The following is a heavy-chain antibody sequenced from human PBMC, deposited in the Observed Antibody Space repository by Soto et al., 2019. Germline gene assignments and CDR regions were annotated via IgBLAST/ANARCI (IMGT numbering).Heavy chain of an antibody. CDR1: GASVSSGGYL. V-gene: IGHV4-61*08. CDR2: IDKSGTT. D-gene: IGHD3-22*01. Sequence: SETLSLTCAVSGASVSSGGYLWSWIRQPPGEGLQWIANIDKSGTTNYNPSLKSRVTMSVDTSKNQFSLKLNSLTAADTAVYYCARVTFYYDSSGYGVAWFDPWGQGNPVTVSS. J-gene: IGHJ5*02. CDR3: ARVTFYYDSSGYGVAWFDP.